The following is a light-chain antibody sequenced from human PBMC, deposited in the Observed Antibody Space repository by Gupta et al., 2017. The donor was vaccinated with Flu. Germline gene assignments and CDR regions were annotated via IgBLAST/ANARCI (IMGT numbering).Light chain of an antibody. V-gene: IGLV8-61*01. Sequence: VTLTCGLTSGSVTTNYYPSWYQQTPGHPPRSLIYTTITRSAGVPDRFSGSISGNRAALTIAGAQEDDEAHYYCVRDRGSGISMFGGGTRLTVL. CDR1: SGSVTTNYY. CDR3: VRDRGSGISM. J-gene: IGLJ3*02. CDR2: TTI.